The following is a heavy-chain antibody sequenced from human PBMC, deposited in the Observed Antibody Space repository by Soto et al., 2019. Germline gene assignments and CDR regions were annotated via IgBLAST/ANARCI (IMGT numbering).Heavy chain of an antibody. J-gene: IGHJ4*02. V-gene: IGHV1-46*01. CDR2: VNPSGGHT. CDR1: GDTFSDYY. D-gene: IGHD2-21*02. Sequence: QVQLMQSGAEVKKPGASVKVSCKASGDTFSDYYIHWVRQAPGQGLEWMGTVNPSGGHTTYSQHFLGRVTKARDTSTSTLHMELTSLTSEDTAVYYGARGGHVVVVTAALDYWGQGTLVTVSS. CDR3: ARGGHVVVVTAALDY.